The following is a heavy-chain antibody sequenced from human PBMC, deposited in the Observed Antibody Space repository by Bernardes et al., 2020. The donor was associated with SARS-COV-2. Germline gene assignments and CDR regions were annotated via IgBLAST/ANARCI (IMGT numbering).Heavy chain of an antibody. J-gene: IGHJ6*02. V-gene: IGHV6-1*01. Sequence: SQTPSLTPAISGDSLSSNSSAWNWPRQSPSRGLEWLGRTYYRSKWYNDYAVSVKSRITINPDTSKNQFSLQLNSVTPEDTAVYYCARDPTLDVWGQGTTVTVSS. CDR1: GDSLSSNSSA. CDR2: TYYRSKWYN. CDR3: ARDPTLDV.